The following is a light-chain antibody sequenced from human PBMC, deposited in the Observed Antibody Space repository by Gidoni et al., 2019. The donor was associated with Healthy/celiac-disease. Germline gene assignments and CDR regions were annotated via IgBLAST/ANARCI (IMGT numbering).Light chain of an antibody. CDR2: DAS. CDR1: QSVSSY. V-gene: IGKV3-11*01. CDR3: QQRSNWYT. Sequence: EIVLTQSPATLSLSPGERATLPCRASQSVSSYLAWYQQKPGQAPRLLIYDASNRATGIPARFSGSGSGTDFTLTISRLEPEDFAVYYCQQRSNWYTFGQGTKLEIK. J-gene: IGKJ2*01.